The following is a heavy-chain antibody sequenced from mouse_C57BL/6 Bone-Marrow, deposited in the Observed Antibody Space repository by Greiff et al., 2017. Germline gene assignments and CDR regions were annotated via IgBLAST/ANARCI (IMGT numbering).Heavy chain of an antibody. V-gene: IGHV5-4*01. D-gene: IGHD1-1*01. Sequence: EVQLMESGGGLVKPGGSLKLSCAASGFTFSSYAMSWVRQTPEKRLEWVATISDGGSYTYYPDNVKGRFTISRDNAKNNLYLQMSHLKSEDTAMYYCALYYGSSTMDYWGQGTSVTVSS. CDR2: ISDGGSYT. CDR3: ALYYGSSTMDY. CDR1: GFTFSSYA. J-gene: IGHJ4*01.